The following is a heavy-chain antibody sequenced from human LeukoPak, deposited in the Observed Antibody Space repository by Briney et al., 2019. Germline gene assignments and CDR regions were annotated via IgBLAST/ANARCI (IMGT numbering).Heavy chain of an antibody. Sequence: ASGKVSCKASGYTFSGHYMHWVRQAPGQGLEWMGWINPNSGGPKYAQKFQGRVTMTRDTSISTAYMELSRLRSEDTAVYYCARDSGNDFSADVFDTWGQGTMLTVSS. V-gene: IGHV1-2*02. J-gene: IGHJ3*02. CDR2: INPNSGGP. CDR3: ARDSGNDFSADVFDT. D-gene: IGHD5-12*01. CDR1: GYTFSGHY.